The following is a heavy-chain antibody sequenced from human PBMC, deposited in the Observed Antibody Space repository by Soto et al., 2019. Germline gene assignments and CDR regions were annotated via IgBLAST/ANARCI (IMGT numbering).Heavy chain of an antibody. CDR3: AREYSSGNFDY. Sequence: SETLSLTCTVSGGSVSSGSYYWSWIRQPPGKGLEWIGYIYYSGGTNYNPSLKSRVTISVDTSKNQFSLKLSSVTAADTAVYYCAREYSSGNFDYWGQGTLVTVSS. V-gene: IGHV4-61*01. D-gene: IGHD6-19*01. CDR2: IYYSGGT. CDR1: GGSVSSGSYY. J-gene: IGHJ4*02.